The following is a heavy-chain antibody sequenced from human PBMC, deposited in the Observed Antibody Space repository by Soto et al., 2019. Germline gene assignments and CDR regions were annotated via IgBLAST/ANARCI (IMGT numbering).Heavy chain of an antibody. D-gene: IGHD3-16*02. V-gene: IGHV3-23*01. CDR2: ISGSGGST. Sequence: GGSLRLSCAASGFTFSSYAMSWVRQAPGKGLEWVSAISGSGGSTYYADSVKGRFTISRDNSKNTLYLQMNSPRAEDTAVYYCAKNGENDYVWGSYRYADCWGQGTLVTVSS. J-gene: IGHJ4*02. CDR3: AKNGENDYVWGSYRYADC. CDR1: GFTFSSYA.